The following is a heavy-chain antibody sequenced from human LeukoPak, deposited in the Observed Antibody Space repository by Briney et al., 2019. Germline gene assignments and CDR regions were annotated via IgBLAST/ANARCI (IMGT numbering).Heavy chain of an antibody. D-gene: IGHD5-12*01. CDR1: GYTFTGYY. V-gene: IGHV1-2*04. J-gene: IGHJ6*04. Sequence: ASVKVSCKASGYTFTGYYMHWVRQAPGQGLEWMGWINPNSGGTNYAQKFQGWVTMTRDTSISTAYMELSRLRSDDTAVYYCARAGGGGYSGYEEGRQANYYHYYGMDVWGKGTTVTVSS. CDR2: INPNSGGT. CDR3: ARAGGGGYSGYEEGRQANYYHYYGMDV.